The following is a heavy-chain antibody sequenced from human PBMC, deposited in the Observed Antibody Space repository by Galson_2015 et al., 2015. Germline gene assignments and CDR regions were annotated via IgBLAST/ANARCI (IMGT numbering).Heavy chain of an antibody. CDR3: ARERSSYPKTPFDY. J-gene: IGHJ4*02. D-gene: IGHD3-10*01. Sequence: SLRLSCAASGFTFSRFTMHWVRQAPGKGLDWVAVIWHDGGNKYYVDSVKGRFTISRDNSKNTVFLQMNSLRVEDTAVYYCARERSSYPKTPFDYWGPGTLVTVSS. V-gene: IGHV3-33*01. CDR2: IWHDGGNK. CDR1: GFTFSRFT.